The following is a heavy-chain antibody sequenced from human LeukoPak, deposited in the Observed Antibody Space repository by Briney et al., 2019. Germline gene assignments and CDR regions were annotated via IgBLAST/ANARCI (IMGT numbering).Heavy chain of an antibody. CDR3: ARDRYYYDSSGYYPFKY. D-gene: IGHD3-22*01. J-gene: IGHJ4*02. V-gene: IGHV4-59*12. Sequence: SETLSLTCTVSGGSISSYYWSWIRQPPGKGLEWIGYIYYSGSTNYNPSLKSRVTISVDTSKNQFSLKLSSVTAADTAVYYCARDRYYYDSSGYYPFKYWGQGTLVTVSS. CDR2: IYYSGST. CDR1: GGSISSYY.